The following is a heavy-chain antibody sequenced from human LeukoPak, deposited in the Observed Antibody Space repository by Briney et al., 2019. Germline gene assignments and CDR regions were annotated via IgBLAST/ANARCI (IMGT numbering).Heavy chain of an antibody. CDR1: GGTFSSYA. D-gene: IGHD2-2*01. CDR3: ARGAAAPDY. J-gene: IGHJ4*02. CDR2: ISAYSGNT. Sequence: ASVKVSCKASGGTFSSYAISWVRQAPGQGLEWMGWISAYSGNTNYGQKLQGRLTMTTDTSMTTAYMELRSLTSDDTAVYYCARGAAAPDYWGQGTLVTVSS. V-gene: IGHV1-18*01.